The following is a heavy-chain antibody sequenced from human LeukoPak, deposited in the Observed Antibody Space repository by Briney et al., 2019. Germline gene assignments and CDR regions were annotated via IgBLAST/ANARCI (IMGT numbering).Heavy chain of an antibody. J-gene: IGHJ4*02. D-gene: IGHD2-2*01. V-gene: IGHV4-39*01. CDR3: ATRLGYCSSTSCVED. CDR1: GGSISSSSYY. Sequence: KTSETLSRTCTVSGGSISSSSYYWGWIRQPPGKGLEWIGSIYYSGSTYYNPSLKSRVTISVDTSKNQFSLKLSSVTAADTAVYYCATRLGYCSSTSCVEDWGQGTLVTVSS. CDR2: IYYSGST.